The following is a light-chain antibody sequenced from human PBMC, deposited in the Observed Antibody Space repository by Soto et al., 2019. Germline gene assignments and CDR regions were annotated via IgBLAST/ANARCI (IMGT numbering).Light chain of an antibody. CDR2: SNN. CDR3: AAWNDSLNNVV. J-gene: IGLJ2*01. CDR1: SSNIGRDT. Sequence: QSVLTQPSSASGTPGQRVTISCSGSSSNIGRDTVNWYQQLPGTAPKLLIYSNNQRPSGVPDRFSGSKSGTSASLAISGLQSEDEADYYCAAWNDSLNNVVFGGGTKVTVL. V-gene: IGLV1-44*01.